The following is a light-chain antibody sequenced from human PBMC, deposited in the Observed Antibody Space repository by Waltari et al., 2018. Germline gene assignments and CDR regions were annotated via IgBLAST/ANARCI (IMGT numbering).Light chain of an antibody. CDR3: YSAADNNWV. V-gene: IGLV3-27*01. J-gene: IGLJ3*02. Sequence: SYELTQPSSVSVSPGQTARITCSGDVLAKKYARWFQQKPGQAPVLVIYKDSERPSGIPERFSGSSSGTTVTLTSSGAQVEDEADYYCYSAADNNWVFGGGTKLTVL. CDR2: KDS. CDR1: VLAKKY.